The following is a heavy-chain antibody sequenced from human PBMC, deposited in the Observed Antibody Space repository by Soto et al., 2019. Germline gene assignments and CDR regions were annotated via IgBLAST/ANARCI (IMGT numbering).Heavy chain of an antibody. J-gene: IGHJ5*02. CDR1: GGSISSYY. Sequence: SETLSLTCTVSGGSISSYYWSWIRQPPGKGLEWIGYIYYSGSTNYNPSLKSRVTISVDTSKNQFSLKLSSVTAAGTAVYYCVARATVVNSPWFDPWGQGTQVTVSS. D-gene: IGHD1-1*01. CDR3: VARATVVNSPWFDP. CDR2: IYYSGST. V-gene: IGHV4-59*01.